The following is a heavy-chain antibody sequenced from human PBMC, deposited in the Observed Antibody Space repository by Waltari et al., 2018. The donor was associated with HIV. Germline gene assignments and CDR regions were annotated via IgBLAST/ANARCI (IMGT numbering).Heavy chain of an antibody. CDR2: VYWNEDK. CDR1: GFSFSTPGVG. J-gene: IGHJ4*02. CDR3: ARLYYYDSSGYVLDS. V-gene: IGHV2-5*01. Sequence: QITLKESGPTLVRPTETLTLTCTFSGFSFSTPGVGVGWIRQSPGETPEGLAFVYWNEDKRYRPSLRTRITISKDTSKNQVVLSLTNMDARDTGTYFCARLYYYDSSGYVLDSWGQGTQVFVST. D-gene: IGHD3-22*01.